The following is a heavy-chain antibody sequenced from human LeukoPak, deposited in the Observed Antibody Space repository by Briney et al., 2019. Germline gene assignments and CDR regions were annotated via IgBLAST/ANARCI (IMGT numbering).Heavy chain of an antibody. CDR3: ARDRGSGYDPGYFDY. CDR2: IYSGDNT. V-gene: IGHV3-66*01. CDR1: GLPIADFA. Sequence: GGSLRLSCVASGLPIADFAMHWVRQAPGKGLEWVSIIYSGDNTYYADSVKGRFTISRDNSKNTLYLQMNSLRVEDTAVYYCARDRGSGYDPGYFDYWGQGTLVTVSS. D-gene: IGHD5-12*01. J-gene: IGHJ4*02.